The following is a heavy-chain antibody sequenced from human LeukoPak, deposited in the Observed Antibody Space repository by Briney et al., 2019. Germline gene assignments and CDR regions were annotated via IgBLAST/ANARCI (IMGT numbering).Heavy chain of an antibody. CDR1: GGSFSGYY. V-gene: IGHV4-34*01. CDR3: ARAAVGGYCSSTSCRYYYYAMDV. D-gene: IGHD2-2*01. CDR2: INHSGST. Sequence: SETLSLTCAVYGGSFSGYYWSWIRQPPGKGLEWIGEINHSGSTNYNPSLKSRVTISVDTSKNQFSLKLSSVTAADTAVYYCARAAVGGYCSSTSCRYYYYAMDVWGQGTTVTVSS. J-gene: IGHJ6*02.